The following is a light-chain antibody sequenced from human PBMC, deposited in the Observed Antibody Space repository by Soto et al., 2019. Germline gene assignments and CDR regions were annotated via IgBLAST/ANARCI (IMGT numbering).Light chain of an antibody. J-gene: IGLJ2*01. CDR3: SSYAGTNAVV. CDR2: EVS. V-gene: IGLV2-8*01. CDR1: RSDVGGYNY. Sequence: QSALTQPPSASGSPGQSVTISCTGTRSDVGGYNYVSWYQQHPGKSPKLMISEVSKRPSGVPDRFSRSKSGNTASLTVSGLQAEDEADYYCSSYAGTNAVVFGGGTKLTVL.